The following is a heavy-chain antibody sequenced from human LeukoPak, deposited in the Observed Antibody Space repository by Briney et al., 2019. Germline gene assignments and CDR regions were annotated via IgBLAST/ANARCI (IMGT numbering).Heavy chain of an antibody. D-gene: IGHD3-22*01. CDR2: INAGNGNT. J-gene: IGHJ4*02. V-gene: IGHV1-3*01. Sequence: GASVKVSCKASGYTFTSYAMHWVRQAPGQRLEWMGWINAGNGNTKYSQKFQGRVTITRDTSASTAYMELSSLRSEDTAVYYCARDLAGYYDSSGYVDYWGQGTLVTVSS. CDR1: GYTFTSYA. CDR3: ARDLAGYYDSSGYVDY.